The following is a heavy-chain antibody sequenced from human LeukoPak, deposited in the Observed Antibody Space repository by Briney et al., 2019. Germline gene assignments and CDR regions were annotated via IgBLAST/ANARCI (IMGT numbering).Heavy chain of an antibody. CDR3: ARDWISNYYDSSGYYYGMDV. J-gene: IGHJ6*02. V-gene: IGHV4-59*01. CDR2: IYYSWST. D-gene: IGHD3-22*01. CDR1: GGSISSYY. Sequence: SETLSLTCTVSGGSISSYYWSWIRQPPGKGLEGMGYIYYSWSTNYNPSLKRRVTISVDTSKNQFSLKLSSVTAADTAVYYCARDWISNYYDSSGYYYGMDVWGQGTTVTVSS.